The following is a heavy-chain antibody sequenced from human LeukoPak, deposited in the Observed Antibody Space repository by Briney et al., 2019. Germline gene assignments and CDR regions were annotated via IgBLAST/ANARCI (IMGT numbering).Heavy chain of an antibody. Sequence: GGSLRLSCAASGFTFSSYWMSWVRQAPGRGLEWVANIKPDGSEKNYMDSVKGRFTISRDNAKNSLCLQMNSLRAEDTAVYYCARDEHIVVVTAIFGYYYGMDVWGQGTTVTVSS. CDR1: GFTFSSYW. CDR3: ARDEHIVVVTAIFGYYYGMDV. J-gene: IGHJ6*02. CDR2: IKPDGSEK. V-gene: IGHV3-7*03. D-gene: IGHD2-21*02.